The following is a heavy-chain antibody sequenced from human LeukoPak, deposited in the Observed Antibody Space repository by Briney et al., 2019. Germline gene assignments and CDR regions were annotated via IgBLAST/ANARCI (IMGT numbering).Heavy chain of an antibody. Sequence: ASVKVSCKAFGYTFINYGITWVRQAPGQGLEWLGWINPDNGNTNYAQRLQGRVTMTTDTSMRTAYMALRSLRSDDTAVYYCARGAGGVISDNAFDIWGQGTMVTVSS. CDR2: INPDNGNT. CDR1: GYTFINYG. V-gene: IGHV1-18*01. CDR3: ARGAGGVISDNAFDI. D-gene: IGHD2-21*01. J-gene: IGHJ3*02.